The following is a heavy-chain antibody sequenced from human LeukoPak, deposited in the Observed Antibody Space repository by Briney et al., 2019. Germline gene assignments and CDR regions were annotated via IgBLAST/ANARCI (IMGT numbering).Heavy chain of an antibody. CDR3: AREAPPGYYDTLTGYWYFDY. CDR2: IYYSGST. V-gene: IGHV4-59*01. Sequence: SETLSLTCTVSGGSISSYYWSWIRQPPGKGLEWIGYIYYSGSTNYNPSLKSRVTISVDTSKNQFSLKLSSVTAADTAVYYCAREAPPGYYDTLTGYWYFDYWGQGTLVTVSS. J-gene: IGHJ4*02. CDR1: GGSISSYY. D-gene: IGHD3-9*01.